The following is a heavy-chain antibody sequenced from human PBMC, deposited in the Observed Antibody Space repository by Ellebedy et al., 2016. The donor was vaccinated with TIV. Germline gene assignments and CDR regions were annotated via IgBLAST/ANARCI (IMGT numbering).Heavy chain of an antibody. J-gene: IGHJ4*02. Sequence: PGGSLRLSCAASGFTFSPYAMAWVRQAQGKGLEWVSGIVGSGAQKYADTVKGRFTISRDNSKRTVDLQMNSLRDDDTAVYYCTRARCDASDCHIPGYWGQGTLVTVSS. CDR1: GFTFSPYA. D-gene: IGHD2-2*02. CDR2: IVGSGAQ. CDR3: TRARCDASDCHIPGY. V-gene: IGHV3-23*01.